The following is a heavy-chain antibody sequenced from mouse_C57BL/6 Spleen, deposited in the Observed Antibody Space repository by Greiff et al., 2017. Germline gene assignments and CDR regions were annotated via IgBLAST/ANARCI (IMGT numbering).Heavy chain of an antibody. CDR1: GFTFSSYA. D-gene: IGHD1-1*01. V-gene: IGHV5-4*01. CDR2: ISDGGSYT. CDR3: ARDCITTVVGV. J-gene: IGHJ1*03. Sequence: EVKLMESGGGLVKPGGSLKLSCAASGFTFSSYAMSWVRQTPEKRLEWVATISDGGSYTYYPDNVKGRFTISRDNAKNNLYLQMSHLKSEDTAMYYCARDCITTVVGVWGTGTTVTVSS.